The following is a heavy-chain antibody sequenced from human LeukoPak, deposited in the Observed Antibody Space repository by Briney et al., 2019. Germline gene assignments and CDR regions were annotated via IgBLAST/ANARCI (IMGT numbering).Heavy chain of an antibody. CDR2: IYYSGST. D-gene: IGHD3-22*01. J-gene: IGHJ4*02. Sequence: PSETLSLTCTVSGGSISSSSYYWGWIRQPPGKGLEWIGSIYYSGSTYYNPSLKSRVTISVDTSKNQSSLKLSSVTAADTAVYYCARGRYSYGWYYYDSSGYQLFDYWGQGTLVTVSS. V-gene: IGHV4-39*01. CDR3: ARGRYSYGWYYYDSSGYQLFDY. CDR1: GGSISSSSYY.